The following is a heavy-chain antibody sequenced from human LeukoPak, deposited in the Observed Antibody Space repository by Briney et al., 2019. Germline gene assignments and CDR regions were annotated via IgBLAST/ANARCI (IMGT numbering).Heavy chain of an antibody. D-gene: IGHD1-26*01. CDR3: AKDKRVVGGRHGSYYYGMDV. V-gene: IGHV3-23*01. CDR2: IRGSGGST. Sequence: PGGSLRLSCAASGFTFSSYAMSWVRQAPGKGPEWVSAIRGSGGSTYYADSVKGRFTISRDNSKNTLYLQMNSLRAEDTAVYYCAKDKRVVGGRHGSYYYGMDVWGQGTTVTVSS. CDR1: GFTFSSYA. J-gene: IGHJ6*02.